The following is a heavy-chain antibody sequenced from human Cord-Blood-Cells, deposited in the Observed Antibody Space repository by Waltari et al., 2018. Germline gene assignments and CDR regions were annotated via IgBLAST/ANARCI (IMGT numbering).Heavy chain of an antibody. Sequence: QVQLQQWGAGLLKPSETLSLTCAVYGGSFSGYYWSWIRQPPGKGLEWMGEINHSGSTISVDTSKNQFSLKLSSVTAADTAVYYCAILPTDYYYYYGMDVWGQGTTVTVSS. CDR2: INHSG. J-gene: IGHJ6*02. V-gene: IGHV4-34*01. CDR1: GGSFSGYY. CDR3: AILPTDYYYYYGMDV. D-gene: IGHD2-15*01.